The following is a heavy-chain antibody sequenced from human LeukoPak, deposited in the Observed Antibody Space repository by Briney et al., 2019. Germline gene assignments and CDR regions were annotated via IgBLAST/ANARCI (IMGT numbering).Heavy chain of an antibody. V-gene: IGHV1-2*02. CDR3: ARDSNYYGSGSYYNSGY. Sequence: ASVKVSCTASGYTFTGYYIHWVRQAPGQGHEWMGWINPHSGGTSYAQNFQGRVTMTRDTSISTAYMDLSRLRSDDTAFYYCARDSNYYGSGSYYNSGYWGQGTLVTVSS. D-gene: IGHD3-10*01. J-gene: IGHJ4*02. CDR1: GYTFTGYY. CDR2: INPHSGGT.